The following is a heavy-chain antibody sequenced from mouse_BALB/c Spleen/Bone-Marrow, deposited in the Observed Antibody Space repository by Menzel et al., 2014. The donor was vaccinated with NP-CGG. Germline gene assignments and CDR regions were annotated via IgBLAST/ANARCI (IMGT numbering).Heavy chain of an antibody. CDR1: GFSLTSYG. Sequence: QVQLQQSGPGLVQPSQSRSITCTVSGFSLTSYGVHWVRQSPGKGLEWLGVIWSGGSTDYNAAFISRLSISKDNSKSQVFFKMNSLQANDTAIYYCARRGDGYYDWFAYWGQGTLVTVSA. CDR2: IWSGGST. CDR3: ARRGDGYYDWFAY. J-gene: IGHJ3*01. D-gene: IGHD2-3*01. V-gene: IGHV2-2*02.